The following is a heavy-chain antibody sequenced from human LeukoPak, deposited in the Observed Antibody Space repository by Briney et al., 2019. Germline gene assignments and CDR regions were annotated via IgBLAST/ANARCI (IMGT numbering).Heavy chain of an antibody. CDR2: IYYSGST. D-gene: IGHD6-19*01. CDR1: GGSISSYY. CDR3: ARVEYNSGRDHFDY. V-gene: IGHV4-59*01. Sequence: PSETLSLTCTVSGGSISSYYWSWIRQPPGKGLEWIGYIYYSGSTNYNPSLKSRVTISVDTSKNQFSLKLSSVAAADTAVYYCARVEYNSGRDHFDYWGQGTLVTVSS. J-gene: IGHJ4*02.